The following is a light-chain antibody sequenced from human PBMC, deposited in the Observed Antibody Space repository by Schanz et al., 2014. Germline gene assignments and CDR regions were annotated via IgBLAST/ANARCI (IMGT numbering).Light chain of an antibody. V-gene: IGKV3-20*01. Sequence: EIVLTQSPGSLSLSPGERVTLSCRASQSIKNNYLAWYQQKPGQAPRLLIYDASNRATGIPARFSGSGSGTDFTLTISSLEPEDSAVYYCHQYGTSWWTFGQGTKVEVK. CDR2: DAS. CDR1: QSIKNNY. CDR3: HQYGTSWWT. J-gene: IGKJ1*01.